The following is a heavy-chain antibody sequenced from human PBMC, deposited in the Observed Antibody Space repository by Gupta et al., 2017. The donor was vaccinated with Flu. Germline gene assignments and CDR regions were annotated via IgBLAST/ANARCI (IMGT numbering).Heavy chain of an antibody. CDR2: LDRDGTA. V-gene: IGHV3-74*01. Sequence: EERLVQAGGGSAQPGESLGLSCSASAFMPGDDGVHWVRQVPGGGREWVSRLDRDGTATYADSLRGRFTVSRDDSKKTVYLQMASLRVDDTSGYCGAREANCDFGCYHLDLWGQGILVTVSS. D-gene: IGHD2-15*01. CDR1: AFMPGDDG. J-gene: IGHJ5*02. CDR3: AREANCDFGCYHLDL.